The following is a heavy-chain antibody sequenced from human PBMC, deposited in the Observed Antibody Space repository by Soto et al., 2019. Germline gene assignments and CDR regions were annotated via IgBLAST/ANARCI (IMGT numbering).Heavy chain of an antibody. D-gene: IGHD4-4*01. V-gene: IGHV3-33*01. CDR2: ISYDGSKK. J-gene: IGHJ4*02. CDR1: GFRFSSCD. CDR3: ARDRGTTVIANGFDL. Sequence: QVQLVESGGGVVQPGRSLRLSCAASGFRFSSCDMHWVRQAPGKGLEWVTLISYDGSKKYTAESVKGRFTISRDNSQNTLYLQMNSLGAEDTAVYYCARDRGTTVIANGFDLWGQGTLVTVSS.